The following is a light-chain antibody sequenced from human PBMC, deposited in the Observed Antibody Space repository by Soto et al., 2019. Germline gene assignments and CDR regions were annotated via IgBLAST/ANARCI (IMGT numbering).Light chain of an antibody. V-gene: IGLV2-14*03. CDR3: TSYTSRSTEV. Sequence: QSALSQPASVSGSPGQSITISCTGTSSDVSGYNYVSWYQHHPGKAPKLLIYDVNSRPSGVSDRFSGSKSGNTASLTISGLQAEDEADYYCTSYTSRSTEVFGTGTNVTVL. CDR2: DVN. CDR1: SSDVSGYNY. J-gene: IGLJ1*01.